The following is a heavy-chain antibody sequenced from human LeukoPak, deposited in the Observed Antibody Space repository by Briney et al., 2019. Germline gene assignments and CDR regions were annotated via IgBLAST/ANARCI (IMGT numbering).Heavy chain of an antibody. CDR2: INAGNGNT. CDR1: GYTFTSYA. V-gene: IGHV1-3*01. CDR3: ARDRGDGYNEYYFDY. D-gene: IGHD5-24*01. Sequence: ASVKVSCKASGYTFTSYAMHWVRQAPGQRLEWMGWINAGNGNTKYSQKFQGRVTITRDTSASTAYMELSSLRSEDTAVYYCARDRGDGYNEYYFDYWGRGTLVTVSS. J-gene: IGHJ4*02.